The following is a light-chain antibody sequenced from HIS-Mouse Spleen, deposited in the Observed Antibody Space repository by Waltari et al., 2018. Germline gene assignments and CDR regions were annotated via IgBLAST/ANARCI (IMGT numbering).Light chain of an antibody. CDR1: SSDVGNYNL. V-gene: IGLV2-23*01. CDR3: CSYAGSSTWV. CDR2: EGS. Sequence: QSALPQPASVSGSPGQSITLSCTGTSSDVGNYNLVSWYQQHPGKAPKLMIYEGSKRPSGVSNRFSGSKSGNTASLTISGLQAEDEADYYCCSYAGSSTWVFGGGTKLTVL. J-gene: IGLJ3*02.